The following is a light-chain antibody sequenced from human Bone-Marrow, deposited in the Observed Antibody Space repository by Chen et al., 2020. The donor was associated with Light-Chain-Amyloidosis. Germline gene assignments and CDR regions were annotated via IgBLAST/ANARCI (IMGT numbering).Light chain of an antibody. V-gene: IGLV2-14*01. CDR1: SSDVGGDNH. CDR3: SSYTITNTLV. J-gene: IGLJ1*01. Sequence: QSALTQPAPVSGSPGPSITISCPGTSSDVGGDNHVSWYQQHPDKAPKLMIYEVTNRPSWVPDRFSGSKSDKTASLTISELQTEDEADYFCSSYTITNTLVFGSGTMVTVL. CDR2: EVT.